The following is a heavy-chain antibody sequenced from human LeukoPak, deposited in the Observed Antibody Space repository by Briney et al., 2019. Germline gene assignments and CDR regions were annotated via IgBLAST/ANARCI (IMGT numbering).Heavy chain of an antibody. Sequence: GGSLRLSCAASGFTFSRYAMSWVREAPGKGLEWGSAISGSGGSTYYADSVTGRFTISRDNSKNTLYLQMNSLRAEDTAVYYCAKGVVATPRVAFDIWGQGTMVTVSS. CDR2: ISGSGGST. D-gene: IGHD1-26*01. CDR1: GFTFSRYA. J-gene: IGHJ3*02. CDR3: AKGVVATPRVAFDI. V-gene: IGHV3-23*01.